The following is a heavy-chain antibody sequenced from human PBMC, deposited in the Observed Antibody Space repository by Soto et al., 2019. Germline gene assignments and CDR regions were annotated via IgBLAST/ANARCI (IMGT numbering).Heavy chain of an antibody. D-gene: IGHD6-13*01. Sequence: SETLSLTCTVSGGSISSSSYYWGWIRQPPGKGLEWIGSIYYSGSTYYNPSLKSRVTISVDTSKNQFSLKLSSVTAADTAVYYCARHLGKDSSSWYLTFGNYYMDVWGKGTTVTVSS. V-gene: IGHV4-39*01. CDR2: IYYSGST. J-gene: IGHJ6*03. CDR1: GGSISSSSYY. CDR3: ARHLGKDSSSWYLTFGNYYMDV.